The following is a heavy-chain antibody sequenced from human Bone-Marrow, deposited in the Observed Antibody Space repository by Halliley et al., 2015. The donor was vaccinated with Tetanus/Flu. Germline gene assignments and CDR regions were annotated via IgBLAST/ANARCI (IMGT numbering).Heavy chain of an antibody. CDR1: GDSVTSFY. V-gene: IGHV4-59*02. Sequence: TLSLTCTVSGDSVTSFYWSWIRQPPGKGLEWIGYFYYTGNGHYNPSLKSRVTISGDTANNQIPLRLRSVTAEDTAVYYCARGTGYPSTYAFDIWGQGTSVTFSS. J-gene: IGHJ3*02. CDR2: FYYTGNG. CDR3: ARGTGYPSTYAFDI. D-gene: IGHD3-16*02.